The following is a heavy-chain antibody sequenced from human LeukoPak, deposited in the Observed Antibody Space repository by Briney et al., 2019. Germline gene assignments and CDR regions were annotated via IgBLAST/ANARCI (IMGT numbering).Heavy chain of an antibody. D-gene: IGHD6-6*01. V-gene: IGHV4-59*08. CDR3: ARLEYSSSGWFDP. Sequence: SETLSLTCTVSGGSISSYYWSWIRQPPGKGLEWIGYIYYSGSTNYNPSLKSRVTISVDTSKNQFSLKLSSVTAADTAVYYCARLEYSSSGWFDPWGQGTLVTVSS. J-gene: IGHJ5*02. CDR1: GGSISSYY. CDR2: IYYSGST.